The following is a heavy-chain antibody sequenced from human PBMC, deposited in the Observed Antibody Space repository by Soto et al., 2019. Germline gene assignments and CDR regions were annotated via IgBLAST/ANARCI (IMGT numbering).Heavy chain of an antibody. J-gene: IGHJ6*02. Sequence: GASVKVSCKASGGTFSSYAISWVRQAPGQGLEWMGGIIPIFGTANYARKFQGRVTITADESTSTAYMELSSLRSEDTAVYYCARDRSIAVAGTTPYYYYGMDVWGQGTTVTVS. CDR3: ARDRSIAVAGTTPYYYYGMDV. CDR2: IIPIFGTA. D-gene: IGHD6-19*01. CDR1: GGTFSSYA. V-gene: IGHV1-69*13.